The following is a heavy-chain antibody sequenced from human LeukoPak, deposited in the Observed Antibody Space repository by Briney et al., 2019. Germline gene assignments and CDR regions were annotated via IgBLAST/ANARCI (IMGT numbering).Heavy chain of an antibody. V-gene: IGHV3-53*01. D-gene: IGHD2-15*01. CDR3: ARPTLDSRYYFDY. J-gene: IGHJ4*02. CDR2: IYSGGST. Sequence: GGSLRLSCAASGFTVSSNYMSWVRQAPGKGLEWVSVIYSGGSTYYADSVKGRFTISRDNSKNTLYLQMNSLRAEDTAVYYCARPTLDSRYYFDYWGQGTLVTVSS. CDR1: GFTVSSNY.